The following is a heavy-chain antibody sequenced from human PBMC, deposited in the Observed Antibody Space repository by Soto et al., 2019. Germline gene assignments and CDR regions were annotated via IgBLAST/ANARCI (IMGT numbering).Heavy chain of an antibody. V-gene: IGHV4-31*03. CDR2: IYYSGST. Sequence: SETLSLTCTVSGGSISSGGYYWSWIRQHPGKGLEWIGYIYYSGSTYYNSSLKSRVTISVDTSKNQFSLKLSSVTAADTAVYYCARAGYDFWSDSERGMDVWGQGTTVTVSS. CDR1: GGSISSGGYY. J-gene: IGHJ6*02. CDR3: ARAGYDFWSDSERGMDV. D-gene: IGHD3-3*01.